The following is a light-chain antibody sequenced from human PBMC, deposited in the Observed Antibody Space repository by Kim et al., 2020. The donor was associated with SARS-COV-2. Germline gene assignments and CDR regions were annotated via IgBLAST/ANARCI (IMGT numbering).Light chain of an antibody. J-gene: IGKJ4*01. V-gene: IGKV3-15*01. Sequence: APRLLFYEASSRVTDIPDRFSGSGPGAEFTLTTSSRQSEDFGVYYCQQYNSWPRTFGGGTKVEIK. CDR3: QQYNSWPRT. CDR2: EAS.